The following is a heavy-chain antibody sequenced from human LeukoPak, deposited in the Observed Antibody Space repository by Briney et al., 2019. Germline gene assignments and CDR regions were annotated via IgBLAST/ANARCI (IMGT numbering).Heavy chain of an antibody. Sequence: ASVKVSCKASGYTFTSYGISWVRQAPGQGLEWMGWISAYNGNTNYAQKLQGRVTITADKSTSTAYMELSSLRSEDTAVYYCARGAAVAGTTVGWFDPWGQGTLVTVSS. D-gene: IGHD6-19*01. CDR3: ARGAAVAGTTVGWFDP. CDR1: GYTFTSYG. J-gene: IGHJ5*02. CDR2: ISAYNGNT. V-gene: IGHV1-18*01.